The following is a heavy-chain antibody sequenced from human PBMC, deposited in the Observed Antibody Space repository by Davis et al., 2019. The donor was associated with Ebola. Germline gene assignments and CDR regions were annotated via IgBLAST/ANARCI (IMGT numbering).Heavy chain of an antibody. CDR1: GFTSNTYW. CDR3: ARDKAGSNY. Sequence: GGSLRLSCAASGFTSNTYWMNWVRQGPGKGLEWVANIKQDGSEKYYVDSVKGRFTISRDNAKNSLYLQMNSLRAEDTAVYYCARDKAGSNYWGQGTLVTVSS. CDR2: IKQDGSEK. V-gene: IGHV3-7*01. J-gene: IGHJ4*02.